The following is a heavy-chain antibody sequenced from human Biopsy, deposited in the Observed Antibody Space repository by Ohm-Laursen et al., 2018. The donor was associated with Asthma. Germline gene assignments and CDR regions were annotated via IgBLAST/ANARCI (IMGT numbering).Heavy chain of an antibody. Sequence: SLRLSCAASGFSFSNFAIHWVRQAPGKGLEWVGVISKDASTQDYADSVKGRFTISRDNSKNMLYLQMNSLRAEDTAVYYCARDLGTTRMDVWGQGTTVTVSS. V-gene: IGHV3-30*07. D-gene: IGHD1-1*01. CDR2: ISKDASTQ. CDR3: ARDLGTTRMDV. CDR1: GFSFSNFA. J-gene: IGHJ6*02.